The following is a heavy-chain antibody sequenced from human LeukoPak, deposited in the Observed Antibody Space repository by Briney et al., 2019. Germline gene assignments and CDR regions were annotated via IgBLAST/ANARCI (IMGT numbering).Heavy chain of an antibody. D-gene: IGHD3-22*01. V-gene: IGHV3-73*01. CDR3: TRADDSTYY. J-gene: IGHJ4*02. Sequence: PGGSLRLSCAASGFTFSGSAMHWVRQASGKGLEWVCRIRSKANSYATAYAASVKGRFTISRDDSKNTAYLQMNSLKTEDTAVYYCTRADDSTYYWGQGTLVTVSS. CDR1: GFTFSGSA. CDR2: IRSKANSYAT.